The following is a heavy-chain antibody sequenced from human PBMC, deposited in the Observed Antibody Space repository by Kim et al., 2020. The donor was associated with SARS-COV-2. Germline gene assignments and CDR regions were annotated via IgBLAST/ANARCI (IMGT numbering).Heavy chain of an antibody. Sequence: GGSLRLSCAASGFTFDDYAMHWVRQAPGKGLEWVSGITWNSGIIDYADSVKGRFTISRDNAKNSLYLQMSSLRPEDTAFYYCAKDIKSNRWLALLDYWGQGTLVTVSS. CDR1: GFTFDDYA. CDR3: AKDIKSNRWLALLDY. D-gene: IGHD6-19*01. J-gene: IGHJ4*02. CDR2: ITWNSGII. V-gene: IGHV3-9*01.